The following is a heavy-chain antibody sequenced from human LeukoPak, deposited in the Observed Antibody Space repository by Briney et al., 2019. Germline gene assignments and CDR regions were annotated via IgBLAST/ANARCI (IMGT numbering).Heavy chain of an antibody. CDR2: INPSGGAT. CDR3: ARATLSDYYFNY. J-gene: IGHJ4*02. V-gene: IGHV1-46*01. Sequence: ASVNVSCKASGYTFTRYYMHWVRQAPGQGLEWMGIINPSGGATSYAQKFQGRVTLTRDTSTNTVYMELSSLRYEDTAVYFCARATLSDYYFNYWGQGTLVTVSS. CDR1: GYTFTRYY.